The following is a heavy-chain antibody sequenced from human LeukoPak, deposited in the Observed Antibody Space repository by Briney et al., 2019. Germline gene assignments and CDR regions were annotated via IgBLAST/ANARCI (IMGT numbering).Heavy chain of an antibody. CDR2: IWYDGSNK. CDR1: GFTFSSFS. D-gene: IGHD2-15*01. V-gene: IGHV3-33*08. J-gene: IGHJ5*02. Sequence: GGSLSFSCAASGFTFSSFSMHWVRQAPGNLLDLGAVIWYDGSNKYYADSVKGRFTISRDNSKNALYLQMNSLRAEDTAVYYCARDSRGGSCYSGCWFDHWGQGTLVSVSS. CDR3: ARDSRGGSCYSGCWFDH.